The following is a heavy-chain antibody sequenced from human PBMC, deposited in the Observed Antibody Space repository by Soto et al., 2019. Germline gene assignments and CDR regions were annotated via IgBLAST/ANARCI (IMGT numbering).Heavy chain of an antibody. D-gene: IGHD3-9*01. Sequence: QVQLVQSGAEVKKPGASVKVSCKASGYTFTSYYMHWVRQAPGQGLEWMGIINPSGGSTSYARKFQRRVPMTGATATVTFYGIMSSLRFENTAVYYCPHDLLYDIWTGYYNQGWGQEALVTVSS. CDR1: GYTFTSYY. CDR3: PHDLLYDIWTGYYNQG. CDR2: INPSGGST. V-gene: IGHV1-46*03. J-gene: IGHJ4*02.